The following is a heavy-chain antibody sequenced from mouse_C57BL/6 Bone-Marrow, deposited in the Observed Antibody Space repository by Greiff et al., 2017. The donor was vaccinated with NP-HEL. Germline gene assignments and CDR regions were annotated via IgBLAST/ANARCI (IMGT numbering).Heavy chain of an antibody. Sequence: VQLQQPGAELVKPGASVKLSCKASGYTFTSYWMHWVKQRPGQGLEWIGMIHPNSGSTNYNEKFKSKATLPVDKSSSTAYMQLSSLTSEDSAVYYCARRGNYGMGYYAMDYWGQGTSVTVSS. CDR2: IHPNSGST. CDR1: GYTFTSYW. J-gene: IGHJ4*01. V-gene: IGHV1-64*01. CDR3: ARRGNYGMGYYAMDY. D-gene: IGHD1-1*01.